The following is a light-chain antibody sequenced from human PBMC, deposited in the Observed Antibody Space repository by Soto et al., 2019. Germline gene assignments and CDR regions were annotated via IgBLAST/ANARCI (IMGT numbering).Light chain of an antibody. J-gene: IGKJ1*01. Sequence: DIQMTQSPSTLSASVGDRVTIPCRASQSISDYLAWYQQKPGKVPNLLIYDASSLQGGVPSRFSGSGSGTEFTLTTSSLQPDDFATYYCQQYNNHSPWTVGQGTKVENK. V-gene: IGKV1-5*01. CDR3: QQYNNHSPWT. CDR2: DAS. CDR1: QSISDY.